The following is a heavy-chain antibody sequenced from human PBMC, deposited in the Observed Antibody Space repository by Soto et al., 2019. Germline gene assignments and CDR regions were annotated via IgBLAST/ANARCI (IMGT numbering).Heavy chain of an antibody. V-gene: IGHV3-15*07. CDR3: ATIQVWSPYFFES. J-gene: IGHJ4*02. D-gene: IGHD3-10*01. CDR2: IKSKIDGGTI. CDR1: GFMFPNAW. Sequence: GGALRLSCAAFGFMFPNAWVAWVRQAPGKRLEWVGQIKSKIDGGTIDYAAPVKSRFTISRDDSNSTLFLQMNSLKTDDTGVYYCATIQVWSPYFFESWGQGTLVTVSS.